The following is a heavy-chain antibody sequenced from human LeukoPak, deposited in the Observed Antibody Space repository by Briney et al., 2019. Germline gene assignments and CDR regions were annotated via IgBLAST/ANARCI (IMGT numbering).Heavy chain of an antibody. Sequence: GGSLRLSCAASGFTFSTYAMNWVRQAPREGLEWVSTISVSGGNTYYADSVKGRFTISRDNSKNTLYLQMNSLRAEDTALYYCAKGSGYADYWGQGTLVTVSS. D-gene: IGHD3-22*01. J-gene: IGHJ4*02. CDR2: ISVSGGNT. CDR1: GFTFSTYA. CDR3: AKGSGYADY. V-gene: IGHV3-23*01.